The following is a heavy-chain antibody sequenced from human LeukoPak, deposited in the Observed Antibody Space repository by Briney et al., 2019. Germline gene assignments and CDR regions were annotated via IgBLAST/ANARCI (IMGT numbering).Heavy chain of an antibody. CDR2: ISSNGGST. D-gene: IGHD1-26*01. CDR3: ARRGSYYGDSMDY. J-gene: IGHJ4*02. CDR1: GFTFSSYA. V-gene: IGHV3-64*01. Sequence: PGGSLRLSCAASGFTFSSYAMHWVRQAPGKGLEYGSAISSNGGSTYYANSVKGRFTISRDNSKNTLYLQMGSLRAEDMAVYYCARRGSYYGDSMDYWGQGTLVTVSS.